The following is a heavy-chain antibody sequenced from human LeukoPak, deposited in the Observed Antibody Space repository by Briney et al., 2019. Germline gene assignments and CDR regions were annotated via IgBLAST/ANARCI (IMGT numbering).Heavy chain of an antibody. Sequence: SGPTLVNPTQTLTLTCTFSGFSLSTSGVGVGWIRQPPGKALEWLALTYWNDDKRYSPSLKSRLTITKDTSKNQVVLTMTNMDPVDTATYYCAHRGTSIAAENWFDPWGQGTLVTVSS. D-gene: IGHD6-6*01. V-gene: IGHV2-5*01. CDR1: GFSLSTSGVG. CDR2: TYWNDDK. J-gene: IGHJ5*02. CDR3: AHRGTSIAAENWFDP.